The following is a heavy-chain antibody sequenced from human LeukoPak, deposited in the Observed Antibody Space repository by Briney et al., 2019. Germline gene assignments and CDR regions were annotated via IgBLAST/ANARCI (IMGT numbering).Heavy chain of an antibody. J-gene: IGHJ4*02. CDR3: AREGITMIVETYYFDY. D-gene: IGHD3-22*01. V-gene: IGHV3-30-3*01. Sequence: GGSLRLSCAASGFTFSSYAVHWVRQAPGKGLEWVAVISYDGSNKYYADSVKGRFTISRDNSKNTLYLQMNSLRAEDTAVYYCAREGITMIVETYYFDYWGQGTLVTVSS. CDR2: ISYDGSNK. CDR1: GFTFSSYA.